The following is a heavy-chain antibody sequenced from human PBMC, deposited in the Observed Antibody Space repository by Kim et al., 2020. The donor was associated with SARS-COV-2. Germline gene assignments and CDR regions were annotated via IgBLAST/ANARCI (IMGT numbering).Heavy chain of an antibody. CDR2: IRSKAYGGTT. CDR1: GFTFGDYA. V-gene: IGHV3-49*04. J-gene: IGHJ6*02. CDR3: TRLFREPTTFSSSWYFFHKKYYYYGMDV. D-gene: IGHD6-13*01. Sequence: GGSLRLSCTASGFTFGDYAMSWVRPAPGKVLEWVGFIRSKAYGGTTEYAASVKGRFTISRDDSKSIAYLQMNSLKTEDTAVYYCTRLFREPTTFSSSWYFFHKKYYYYGMDVWGQGSAGTVSS.